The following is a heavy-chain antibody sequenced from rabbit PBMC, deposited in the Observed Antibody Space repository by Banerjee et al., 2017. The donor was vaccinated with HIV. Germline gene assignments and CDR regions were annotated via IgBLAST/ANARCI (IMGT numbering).Heavy chain of an antibody. J-gene: IGHJ4*01. D-gene: IGHD6-1*01. V-gene: IGHV1S47*01. CDR2: ISTGDGST. CDR3: VRAHASLNDL. CDR1: GFDFSTYG. Sequence: QEQLVESGGGLVQPGGSLKLSCKASGFDFSTYGVNWVRQAPGKGLEWIGCISTGDGSTYYASWVNALYSISRENTQNTLSLQMNTLTAADTATYFCVRAHASLNDLWGPGTLVTV.